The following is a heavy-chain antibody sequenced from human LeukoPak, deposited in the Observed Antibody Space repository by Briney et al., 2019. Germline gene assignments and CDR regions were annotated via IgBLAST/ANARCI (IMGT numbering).Heavy chain of an antibody. CDR3: VGLGTTAITTRFDY. J-gene: IGHJ4*02. CDR1: GYIFTRYW. Sequence: GESLKISCKGSGYIFTRYWIGWVRQMPGKGLEWMGIIYPGDSDTRYLPSLQGQVTISADKSISTAYLEWSSLKASDTAIYYCVGLGTTAITTRFDYWGQGSLVTVSS. D-gene: IGHD1-1*01. CDR2: IYPGDSDT. V-gene: IGHV5-51*01.